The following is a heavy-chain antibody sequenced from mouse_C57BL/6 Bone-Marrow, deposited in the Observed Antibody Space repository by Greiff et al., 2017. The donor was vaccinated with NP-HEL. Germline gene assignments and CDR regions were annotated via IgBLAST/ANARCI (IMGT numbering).Heavy chain of an antibody. CDR3: TTWYDYDDYFDY. V-gene: IGHV14-4*01. CDR1: GFNIKDDY. CDR2: IDPENGDT. D-gene: IGHD2-4*01. Sequence: VQLQQSGAELVRPGASVKLSCTASGFNIKDDYMHWVKQRPEQGLEWIGWIDPENGDTEYASKFQGKATITADTSSNTAYLQHSSLTSEDTAVYYCTTWYDYDDYFDYWGQGTTLTVSS. J-gene: IGHJ2*01.